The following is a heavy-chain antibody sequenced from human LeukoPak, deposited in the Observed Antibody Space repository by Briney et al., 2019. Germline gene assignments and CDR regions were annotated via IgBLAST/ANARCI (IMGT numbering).Heavy chain of an antibody. CDR3: ARDRGRYYDSRGFYWGYYFDS. CDR2: ISSDSSYI. V-gene: IGHV3-21*01. J-gene: IGHJ4*02. CDR1: RFTFSSYS. Sequence: TGGSLRLSCAASRFTFSSYSMNWVRQAPGKGLEWVSSISSDSSYIYYADSVKGRFTISRDNAKNSLYLQMNSLRAEDTAVYYCARDRGRYYDSRGFYWGYYFDSWGQGILVTVST. D-gene: IGHD3-22*01.